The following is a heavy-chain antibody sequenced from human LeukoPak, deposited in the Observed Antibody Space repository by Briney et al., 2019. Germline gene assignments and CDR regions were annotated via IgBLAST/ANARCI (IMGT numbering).Heavy chain of an antibody. Sequence: GGSLRLSCAASGFTFSNYAMTWVRQAPGKGLEWVSGISNSGGSTYYADSVKGRFTISRDNSKNTLYVQMNSLRAEDTAVYYCAKVGVAKKPYYFDYWGQGTLVTVSS. CDR2: ISNSGGST. V-gene: IGHV3-23*01. CDR3: AKVGVAKKPYYFDY. D-gene: IGHD3-3*01. CDR1: GFTFSNYA. J-gene: IGHJ4*02.